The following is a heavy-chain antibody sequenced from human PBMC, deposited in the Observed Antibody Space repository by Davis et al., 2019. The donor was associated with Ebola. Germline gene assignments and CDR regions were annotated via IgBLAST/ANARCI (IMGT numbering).Heavy chain of an antibody. V-gene: IGHV4-59*01. CDR2: FYHGGST. CDR1: GGSISSYY. CDR3: ARNLVTGLSFDALDF. D-gene: IGHD2-21*02. J-gene: IGHJ3*01. Sequence: MPSETLFLTCTVPGGSISSYYWSWIRQPPGKGLEWMGYFYHGGSTIYNRSFKSRISISVDTSKNQFSLRLSAVTAADTAVYYCARNLVTGLSFDALDFWGQGTLFTVSS.